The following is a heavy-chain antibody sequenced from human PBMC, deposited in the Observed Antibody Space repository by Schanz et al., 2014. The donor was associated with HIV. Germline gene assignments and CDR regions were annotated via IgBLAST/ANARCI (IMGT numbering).Heavy chain of an antibody. CDR3: AKAKSPWTFYYYGMDV. CDR1: GFTFDDYA. V-gene: IGHV3-9*01. Sequence: DVQLVESGGGLVQPGRSLRLSCAASGFTFDDYAMHWVRQAPGKGLEWVSGISWNSGSTGYADSVKGRFTISRDNAKNSLYLQMNSLRAEDTALYYCAKAKSPWTFYYYGMDVWGQGTTVTVSS. CDR2: ISWNSGST. J-gene: IGHJ6*02.